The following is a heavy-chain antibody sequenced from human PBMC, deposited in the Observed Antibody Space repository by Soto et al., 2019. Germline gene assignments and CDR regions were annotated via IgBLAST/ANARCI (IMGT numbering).Heavy chain of an antibody. J-gene: IGHJ6*03. D-gene: IGHD6-19*01. CDR2: LSAYNGNT. CDR1: GYSFTNYG. Sequence: QDQLVQSGVEVKKPGASVKVSCKASGYSFTNYGITWVRQAPGQGFEWMGWLSAYNGNTNYAQKFRGRVTMTTDASTSTAYLELRSLRSDDTAVYYCARDRGVAPPVAGNTHYYYYMDVWGKGTTVTVSS. V-gene: IGHV1-18*01. CDR3: ARDRGVAPPVAGNTHYYYYMDV.